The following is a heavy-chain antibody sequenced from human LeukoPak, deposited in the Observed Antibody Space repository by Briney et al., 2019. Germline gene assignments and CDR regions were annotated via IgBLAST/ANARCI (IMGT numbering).Heavy chain of an antibody. J-gene: IGHJ5*02. Sequence: GGSLRLSCAASGFTVSSNYMAWVRQAPGKGLEWVSVLYRDGSTHYADSVKGRFTISRDNSKNTLYLQMNSLRAEDTAVYYCARESLGFDPWGQGTLVTVSS. CDR1: GFTVSSNY. CDR2: LYRDGST. CDR3: ARESLGFDP. V-gene: IGHV3-66*01.